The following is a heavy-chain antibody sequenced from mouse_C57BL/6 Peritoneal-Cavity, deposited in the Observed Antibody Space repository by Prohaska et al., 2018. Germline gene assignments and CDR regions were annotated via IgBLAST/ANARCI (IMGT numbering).Heavy chain of an antibody. J-gene: IGHJ2*01. V-gene: IGHV1-75*01. CDR2: IFPGSGST. D-gene: IGHD1-1*01. CDR1: GYTFTEYY. CDR3: ARGQFITTVVAFDY. Sequence: QVQLQQSGPELVKPGASVKISCKASGYTFTEYYINWVKQRPGQGLEWIGWIFPGSGSTYYNEKFKGKATLTVDKSSSTAYMLLSSLTSEDSAVYFCARGQFITTVVAFDYGGQGTTLTVSS.